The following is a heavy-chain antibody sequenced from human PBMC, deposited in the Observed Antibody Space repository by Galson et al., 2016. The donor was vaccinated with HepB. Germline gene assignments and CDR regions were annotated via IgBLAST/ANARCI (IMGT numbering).Heavy chain of an antibody. Sequence: SVKVSCKVSGYTFTNYGLSWVRQAPGQGLEWMGWISAYNGHTNYAQSLQGRVTLTTDTSTSLSYMELRSLRSDDTAVYYCARDLRHYDSGGYDDTFDIWGQGTMVTVSS. CDR3: ARDLRHYDSGGYDDTFDI. D-gene: IGHD3-22*01. V-gene: IGHV1-18*01. J-gene: IGHJ3*02. CDR1: GYTFTNYG. CDR2: ISAYNGHT.